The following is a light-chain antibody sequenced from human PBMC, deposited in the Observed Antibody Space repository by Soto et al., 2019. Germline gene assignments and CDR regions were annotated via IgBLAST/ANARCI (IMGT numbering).Light chain of an antibody. CDR2: EDN. V-gene: IGLV6-57*04. Sequence: NSMLTQPHSVSESPGKTVTISCTRSSGSIASNYVQWYQQRPGGAPTNVIYEDNHRPPGVPDRFSGSMDSSSTSAALTSSELKAEDEADCYCQAYDSSNFVFGGGTKVTVL. J-gene: IGLJ2*01. CDR1: SGSIASNY. CDR3: QAYDSSNFV.